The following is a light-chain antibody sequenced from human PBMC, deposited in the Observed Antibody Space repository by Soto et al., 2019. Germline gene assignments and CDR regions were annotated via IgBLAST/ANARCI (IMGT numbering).Light chain of an antibody. CDR3: MQGTHWPIT. Sequence: DVVMTQSPLSLPVPLGQPAAISWSSKQILVHSDGIAYFSWFQQRPGRSPRRLIYKVSNRDSGVPARFSGSGSGTDFALKISRVEAEDVGVYYCMQGTHWPITFGQGTRLEIK. CDR1: QILVHSDGIAY. J-gene: IGKJ5*01. V-gene: IGKV2-30*02. CDR2: KVS.